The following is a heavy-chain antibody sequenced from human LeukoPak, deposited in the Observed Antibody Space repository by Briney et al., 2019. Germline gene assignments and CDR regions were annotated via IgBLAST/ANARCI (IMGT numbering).Heavy chain of an antibody. V-gene: IGHV4-4*07. D-gene: IGHD1-26*01. CDR3: ARDQATRATDAFDI. CDR2: IYTGGST. CDR1: GGSFSGYY. J-gene: IGHJ3*02. Sequence: SETLSLTCAVYGGSFSGYYWSWIRQPAGKGLEWIGRIYTGGSTNYNPSLKSRVTMSVDTSKNQFSLKLSSVTAADTAVYYCARDQATRATDAFDIWGQGTMVTVSS.